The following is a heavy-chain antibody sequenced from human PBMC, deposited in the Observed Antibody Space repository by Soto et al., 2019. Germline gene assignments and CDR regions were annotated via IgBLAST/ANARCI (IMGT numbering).Heavy chain of an antibody. V-gene: IGHV3-74*01. Sequence: HPGVSLRLSCAASGLTFSSYWMHWVRQAPGKGLVWVSRINSDGSSTSYADSVKGRFTISRDNANNTLYLQMNSLRAEDTAVYYCATYYGSGSGYIYYYYGMDVWGQGTTVTVSS. CDR1: GLTFSSYW. D-gene: IGHD3-10*01. CDR2: INSDGSST. J-gene: IGHJ6*02. CDR3: ATYYGSGSGYIYYYYGMDV.